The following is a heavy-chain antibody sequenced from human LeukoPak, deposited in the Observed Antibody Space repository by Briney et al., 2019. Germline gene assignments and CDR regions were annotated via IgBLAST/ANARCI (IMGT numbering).Heavy chain of an antibody. CDR1: GGSISSSSYY. Sequence: PSETLSLTCTVSGGSISSSSYYWGWIRQPPGKGLEWIGSIYYSGSTYYNPSLKSRVAISVDTSKNQFSLKLSSVTAADTAVYYCARDYRPGYSSGWEVEYFQHWGQGTLVTVSS. J-gene: IGHJ1*01. CDR2: IYYSGST. CDR3: ARDYRPGYSSGWEVEYFQH. V-gene: IGHV4-39*02. D-gene: IGHD6-19*01.